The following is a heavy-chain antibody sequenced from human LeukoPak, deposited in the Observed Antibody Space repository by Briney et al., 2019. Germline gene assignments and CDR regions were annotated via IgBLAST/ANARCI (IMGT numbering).Heavy chain of an antibody. V-gene: IGHV3-11*06. CDR2: ISSSSSSYT. CDR3: ARGGTMVRGVITSFDY. J-gene: IGHJ4*02. CDR1: GFTFSDYY. D-gene: IGHD3-10*01. Sequence: GGSLRLSCAASGFTFSDYYMSWIRQAPGKGLEWVSYISSSSSSYTNYADSVKGRFTISRDNAKNSLYLQMNSPRAEDTAVYYCARGGTMVRGVITSFDYWGQGTLVTVSS.